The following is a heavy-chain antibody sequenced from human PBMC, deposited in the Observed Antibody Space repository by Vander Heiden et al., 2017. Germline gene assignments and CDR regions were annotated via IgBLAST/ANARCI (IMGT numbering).Heavy chain of an antibody. V-gene: IGHV3-9*01. Sequence: EVQLVESGGGLVQPGRSLRLSCAASGFTFDDYAMHWVRQAPGKGLEWVSSISWNSGSIGYADSVKGRFTISRDNAKNSLYLQMNSLRAEDTALYYCVKRGSDAFDIWGQGTMVTVSS. J-gene: IGHJ3*02. CDR3: VKRGSDAFDI. CDR2: ISWNSGSI. D-gene: IGHD6-25*01. CDR1: GFTFDDYA.